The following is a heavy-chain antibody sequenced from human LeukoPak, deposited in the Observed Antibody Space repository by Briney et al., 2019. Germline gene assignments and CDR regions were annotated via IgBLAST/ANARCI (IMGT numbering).Heavy chain of an antibody. Sequence: PSETLSLTCTVSGGSISSYYWSWIRQPPGKGLEWIGYIYTSGSTNYNPSLKSRVTMSVDMSKNQFSLKLSSVTAADTAVFYCARAQWLAYDFDYWGQGILVTVSS. CDR2: IYTSGST. V-gene: IGHV4-4*09. J-gene: IGHJ4*02. CDR1: GGSISSYY. CDR3: ARAQWLAYDFDY. D-gene: IGHD6-19*01.